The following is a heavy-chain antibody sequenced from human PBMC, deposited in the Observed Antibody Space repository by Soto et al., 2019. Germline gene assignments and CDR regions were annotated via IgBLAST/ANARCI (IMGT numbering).Heavy chain of an antibody. D-gene: IGHD3-22*01. CDR1: GGSISRGGYY. CDR2: IYYSGST. V-gene: IGHV4-31*03. Sequence: PSETLSLTCTVSGGSISRGGYYWSWIRQHPGKGLEWIGYIYYSGSTYYNPSLKSRVTISVDTSKNQFSLKLSAVTAAETAVYYCARGVVAAFDIWGQGTMVT. CDR3: ARGVVAAFDI. J-gene: IGHJ3*02.